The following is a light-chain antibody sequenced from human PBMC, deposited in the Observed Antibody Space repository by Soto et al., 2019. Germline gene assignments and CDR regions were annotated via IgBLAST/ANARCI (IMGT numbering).Light chain of an antibody. Sequence: DIQMTQSPSTLSASVGDSVTITCRASQSITIWLAWYQQKPGKAPKLLIYDASSLEGGVPSRFSGSGSGTEFTLTISGLQPDDFATYYCQQYETFSGTFGPGTKVDI. CDR3: QQYETFSGT. V-gene: IGKV1-5*01. CDR1: QSITIW. J-gene: IGKJ1*01. CDR2: DAS.